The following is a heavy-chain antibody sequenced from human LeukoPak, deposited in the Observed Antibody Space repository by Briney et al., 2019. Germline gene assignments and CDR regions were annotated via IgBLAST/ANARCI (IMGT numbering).Heavy chain of an antibody. J-gene: IGHJ4*02. Sequence: GGSLRLSCAASGFTFSSYSMNWVRQAPGKGLEWVSYISSSSSTIYYADSVKGRFTISRDNAKNSLYLQMNSLRAEDTAVYYCASRRGGIVGDYWGQGTLVTVSS. CDR2: ISSSSSTI. D-gene: IGHD2-15*01. CDR1: GFTFSSYS. V-gene: IGHV3-48*01. CDR3: ASRRGGIVGDY.